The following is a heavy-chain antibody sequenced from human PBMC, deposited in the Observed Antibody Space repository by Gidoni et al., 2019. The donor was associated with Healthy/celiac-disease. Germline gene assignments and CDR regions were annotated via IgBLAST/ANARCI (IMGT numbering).Heavy chain of an antibody. CDR3: ARDHPYCSSTSCSFDY. Sequence: DVQLVESGGGLVQPGGSLRLSCAASGFTFSSYSMNWVRQAPGKGLEWVSYISSSSSTIYYADSVKGRFTISRDNAKNSLYLKMNSLRAEDTAVYYCARDHPYCSSTSCSFDYWGQGTLVTVSS. V-gene: IGHV3-48*01. CDR1: GFTFSSYS. J-gene: IGHJ4*02. D-gene: IGHD2-2*01. CDR2: ISSSSSTI.